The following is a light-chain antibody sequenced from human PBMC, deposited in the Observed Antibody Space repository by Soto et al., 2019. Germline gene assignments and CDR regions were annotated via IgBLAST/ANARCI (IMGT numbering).Light chain of an antibody. CDR1: SSDVGAYNY. Sequence: QSALTQPASVSGSPGQSITISCTGTSSDVGAYNYVSWYQQHPDKAPKLMIYEVNNRPSGVSNRFSGSKSCNTASLTISWLQAEDEADDYCNSYTSGSTLAFGGGTKLTVL. J-gene: IGLJ2*01. V-gene: IGLV2-14*01. CDR3: NSYTSGSTLA. CDR2: EVN.